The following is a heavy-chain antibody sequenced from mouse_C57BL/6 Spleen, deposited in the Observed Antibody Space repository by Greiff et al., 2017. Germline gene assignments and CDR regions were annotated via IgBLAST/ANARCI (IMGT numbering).Heavy chain of an antibody. V-gene: IGHV1-81*01. CDR2: IYPRSGNT. Sequence: VQLQQSGAELARPGASVKLSCKASGYTFTSYGISWVKQRTGQGLEWIGEIYPRSGNTYYNEKFKGKATLTADKSSSTAYMELRSLTSEDSAVYVCARGFADYYTVAYWGQGTLVTVSA. CDR3: ARGFADYYTVAY. D-gene: IGHD1-1*02. CDR1: GYTFTSYG. J-gene: IGHJ3*01.